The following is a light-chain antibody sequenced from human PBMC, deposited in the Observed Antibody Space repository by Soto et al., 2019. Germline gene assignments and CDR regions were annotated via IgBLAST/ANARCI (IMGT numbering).Light chain of an antibody. J-gene: IGLJ2*01. CDR2: SDT. CDR1: SSNIGAGYD. Sequence: QSVLTQPASVSGAPGQRVTISCTGSSSNIGAGYDVHWYRQFRGTAPKLLIYSDTNRPSGVPDRFSGSKSGTSASLAIAGLQAEDEADYYCQSYDSTLSGSVVFGGGTKLTVL. V-gene: IGLV1-40*01. CDR3: QSYDSTLSGSVV.